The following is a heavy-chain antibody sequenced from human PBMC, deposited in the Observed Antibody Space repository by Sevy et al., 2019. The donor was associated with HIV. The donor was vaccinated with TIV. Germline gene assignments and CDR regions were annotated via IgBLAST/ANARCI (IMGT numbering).Heavy chain of an antibody. V-gene: IGHV3-23*01. CDR3: AKEETTGYI. CDR2: ISASGGST. Sequence: GGSLRLSCELSGSTFSGHHLNWVRQAPGKGLEWVSTISASGGSTYYADSVKGRFTISRDNSKKNVYLDMNSLRAEDTAIFYCAKEETTGYIWGQGTLVTVSS. D-gene: IGHD3-9*01. CDR1: GSTFSGHH. J-gene: IGHJ4*02.